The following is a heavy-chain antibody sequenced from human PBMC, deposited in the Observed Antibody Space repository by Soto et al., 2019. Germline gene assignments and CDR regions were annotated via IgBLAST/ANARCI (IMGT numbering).Heavy chain of an antibody. CDR3: VMVDNYVTPTPQDV. V-gene: IGHV1-18*01. J-gene: IGHJ6*02. Sequence: VQLVQSGDEVKKPGASVKVSCKASGYIFVNYGIAWVRQAPGQGLERMGWISPYTGNTHSASKVQGRLTMTTDTSTSTAYMDLGSLTSDDTAVYYCVMVDNYVTPTPQDVWGQGTTVTVSS. D-gene: IGHD3-16*01. CDR2: ISPYTGNT. CDR1: GYIFVNYG.